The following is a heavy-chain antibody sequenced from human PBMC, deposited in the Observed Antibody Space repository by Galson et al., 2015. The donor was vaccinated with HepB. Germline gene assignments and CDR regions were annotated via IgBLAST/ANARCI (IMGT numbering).Heavy chain of an antibody. J-gene: IGHJ4*01. V-gene: IGHV3-11*06. D-gene: IGHD3-3*01. Sequence: SLRLSCAASGFTFSDFYISWIRQAPGKGLEWVSYISGGSTYTNYAASVKGRFTISRDNAKNSVFLQMNSLRVEDTAVYYCARDASEWSRDYWGHGTLVAVSS. CDR3: ARDASEWSRDY. CDR2: ISGGSTYT. CDR1: GFTFSDFY.